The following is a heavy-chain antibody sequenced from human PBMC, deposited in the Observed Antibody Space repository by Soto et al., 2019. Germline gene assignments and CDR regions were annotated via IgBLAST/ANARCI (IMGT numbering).Heavy chain of an antibody. CDR1: GFVYEDVR. CDR2: ISGSGFKK. J-gene: IGHJ5*02. D-gene: IGHD1-26*01. Sequence: GGSVRHSCAASGFVYEDVRMSRVRQAPGKGLEWISSISGSGFKKYYADSVKGRFTISRDNSKSTVYLELNNLSAEDTAVYHCAKNQGVELVPLATVDWFDPWGQGSVVTVSS. CDR3: AKNQGVELVPLATVDWFDP. V-gene: IGHV3-23*01.